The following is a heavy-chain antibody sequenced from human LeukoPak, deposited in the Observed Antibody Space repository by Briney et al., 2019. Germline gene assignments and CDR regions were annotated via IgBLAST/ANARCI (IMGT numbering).Heavy chain of an antibody. CDR1: GYTFTSYG. Sequence: ASVKVSCKASGYTFTSYGITWVRQAPGQGLEWMGWISGYNGNTNYAQKLQGRVTMTTDTSTSTAYMELRSLRSDDTAVYYCATHSTRIAVRPSDYYYYMDVWGKGTTVTVSS. V-gene: IGHV1-18*01. J-gene: IGHJ6*03. CDR2: ISGYNGNT. D-gene: IGHD6-6*01. CDR3: ATHSTRIAVRPSDYYYYMDV.